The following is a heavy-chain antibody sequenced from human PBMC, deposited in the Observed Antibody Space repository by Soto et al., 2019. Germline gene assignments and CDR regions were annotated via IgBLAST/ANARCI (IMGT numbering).Heavy chain of an antibody. J-gene: IGHJ6*02. V-gene: IGHV4-4*07. D-gene: IGHD3-10*01. CDR2: IYTSGRT. CDR3: ARDRLRGYYYYGMDV. Sequence: SETLSLTCTVSGGSISYYYWSWIRQPAGKGLEWIGRIYTSGRTNYSPSLKSRVTMSVDTSKNQFSLKLGSVTAADTAVYYCARDRLRGYYYYGMDVWGQGTTVTVSS. CDR1: GGSISYYY.